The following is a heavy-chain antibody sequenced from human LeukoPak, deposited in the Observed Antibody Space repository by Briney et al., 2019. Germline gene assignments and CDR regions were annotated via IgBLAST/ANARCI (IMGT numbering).Heavy chain of an antibody. D-gene: IGHD2-21*02. Sequence: GGSLRLSCAACGFTFSSYWMQCVRQDPVKGLVWVSRINSDGSTTSYADSVKGRFTISRDNAKNTLYLQMNSLRAGDTAVYYCTRGYFQDCSGDCYPFDYWGQGTLVTVSS. V-gene: IGHV3-74*01. CDR1: GFTFSSYW. CDR2: INSDGSTT. J-gene: IGHJ4*02. CDR3: TRGYFQDCSGDCYPFDY.